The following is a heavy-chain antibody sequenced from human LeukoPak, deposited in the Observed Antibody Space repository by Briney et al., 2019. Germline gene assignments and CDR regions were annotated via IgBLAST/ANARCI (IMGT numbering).Heavy chain of an antibody. CDR1: GFSLSTSGMC. V-gene: IGHV2-70*01. CDR3: ARSATYYYDSSGQLNFDY. Sequence: SGPTLVSPTQTLTLTCTFSGFSLSTSGMCVSWIRQPPGKALEWLALIDWDDDKYYSTSLKARLTISKDASKNQVVLTMTNMDPVDTATYYCARSATYYYDSSGQLNFDYWGQGTLVTVSS. J-gene: IGHJ4*02. CDR2: IDWDDDK. D-gene: IGHD3-22*01.